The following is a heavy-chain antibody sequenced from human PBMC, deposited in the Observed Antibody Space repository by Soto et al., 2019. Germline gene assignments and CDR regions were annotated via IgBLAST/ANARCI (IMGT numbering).Heavy chain of an antibody. Sequence: PSETLSLTCTVSGGSISSSSYYWGWIRQPPGKGLEWIGSIYYSGSTYYNPSLKSRVTISVDTSKNQFSLKLSSVTAADTAVYYCARLVYGSSWLYNWFDPWGQGTLVTVSS. J-gene: IGHJ5*02. V-gene: IGHV4-39*01. CDR3: ARLVYGSSWLYNWFDP. CDR2: IYYSGST. D-gene: IGHD6-13*01. CDR1: GGSISSSSYY.